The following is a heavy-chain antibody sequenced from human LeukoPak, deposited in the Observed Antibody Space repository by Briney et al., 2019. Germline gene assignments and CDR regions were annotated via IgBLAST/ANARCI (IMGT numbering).Heavy chain of an antibody. CDR1: GLIISDYG. CDR3: AKDAYDGIPSRYIPLHS. D-gene: IGHD3-3*01. CDR2: VWHDGQKK. Sequence: GGSLRLTCAASGLIISDYGMDWVRQAPGKGLEWVADVWHDGQKKFYADSVKGRFTISRDNSNSTLFLHMSSLSGDDTAVYYYAKDAYDGIPSRYIPLHSWGQGTLVIVSP. J-gene: IGHJ4*02. V-gene: IGHV3-33*06.